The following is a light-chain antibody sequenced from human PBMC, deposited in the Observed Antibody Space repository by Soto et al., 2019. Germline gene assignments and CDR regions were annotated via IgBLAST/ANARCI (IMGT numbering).Light chain of an antibody. Sequence: QSVLTQPPSASGTPGQTVTISCSGSSSNIGSEYVYWYQQFPGTAPRLLIYNNNRRPSGVPDRFSGSKSGNTASLTVSGLQVEDEADYYCSSFEASNNLLFGGGTKLTVL. V-gene: IGLV1-47*01. J-gene: IGLJ2*01. CDR3: SSFEASNNLL. CDR2: NNN. CDR1: SSNIGSEY.